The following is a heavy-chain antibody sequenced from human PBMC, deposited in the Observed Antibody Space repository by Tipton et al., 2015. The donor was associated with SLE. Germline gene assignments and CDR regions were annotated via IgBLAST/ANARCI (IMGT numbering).Heavy chain of an antibody. CDR3: ARDAITGTTPY. J-gene: IGHJ4*02. CDR2: ISSSSYI. Sequence: SLRLSCAASGFTFSSYSMNWVRQAPGKGLEWVSSISSSSYIYYADSVKGRFTISRDNAKNSLYLQMNSLRAEDTAVYYCARDAITGTTPYWGQGTLVTVSS. CDR1: GFTFSSYS. D-gene: IGHD1-7*01. V-gene: IGHV3-21*01.